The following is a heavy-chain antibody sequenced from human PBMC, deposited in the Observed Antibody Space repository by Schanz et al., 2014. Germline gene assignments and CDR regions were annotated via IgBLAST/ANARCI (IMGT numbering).Heavy chain of an antibody. J-gene: IGHJ4*02. CDR3: ARDFSAYVGNYFDY. Sequence: QVHLVQSGAEVKKPGASVKVSCKASGYTFTSYGINWVRQAPGQGLEWMGWISAYNGNTNYAQKLQGRVTMTTDTSTSTSYMELTSLRFDDTAVYYCARDFSAYVGNYFDYWGQGTLVTVSS. CDR1: GYTFTSYG. CDR2: ISAYNGNT. D-gene: IGHD5-12*01. V-gene: IGHV1-18*01.